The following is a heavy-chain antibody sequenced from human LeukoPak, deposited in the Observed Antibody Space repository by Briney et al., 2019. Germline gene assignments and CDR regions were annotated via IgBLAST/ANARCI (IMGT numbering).Heavy chain of an antibody. CDR3: AKTGPTVTTPFDY. Sequence: GGSPRLSCAASGFTFSSYAMSWVRQAPGKGLEWVSGISGSGGSTYYTDSVKGRFTISRDNSKNTLYLQMNSLRAEDTAVYYCAKTGPTVTTPFDYWGQGTLVTVSS. CDR2: ISGSGGST. V-gene: IGHV3-23*01. CDR1: GFTFSSYA. J-gene: IGHJ4*02. D-gene: IGHD4-17*01.